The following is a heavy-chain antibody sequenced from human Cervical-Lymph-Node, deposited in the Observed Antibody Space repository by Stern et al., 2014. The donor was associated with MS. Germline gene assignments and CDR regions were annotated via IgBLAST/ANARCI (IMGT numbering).Heavy chain of an antibody. CDR3: VRRRDSAGYDTFDL. CDR2: IYPADSDT. V-gene: IGHV5-51*01. J-gene: IGHJ3*01. D-gene: IGHD3-22*01. CDR1: GYTFSNFW. Sequence: EVQLVQSGAEVKKPGESLKISCRTSGYTFSNFWIGWVRQMPGKGLEWMGVIYPADSDTTYSPSFQGQVPLSADESISTAYLQWRSLKASDTAMYYCVRRRDSAGYDTFDLWGQGTMLIVSS.